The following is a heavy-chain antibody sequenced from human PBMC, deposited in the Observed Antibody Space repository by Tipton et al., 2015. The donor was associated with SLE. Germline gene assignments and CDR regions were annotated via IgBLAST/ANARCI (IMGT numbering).Heavy chain of an antibody. CDR1: GGSISSSSYY. D-gene: IGHD2-21*02. CDR2: MYYSGST. V-gene: IGHV4-39*07. CDR3: ARGRVTSDY. J-gene: IGHJ4*02. Sequence: TLSLTCAVSGGSISSSSYYWGWIRQPPGKGLEWIGSMYYSGSTYYNPSLKSRVTISVDTSKNQFSLKLSSVTAADTAVYYCARGRVTSDYWGQGTLVTVSS.